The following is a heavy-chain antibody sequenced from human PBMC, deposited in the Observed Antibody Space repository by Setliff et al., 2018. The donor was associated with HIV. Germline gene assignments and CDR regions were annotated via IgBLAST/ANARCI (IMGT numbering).Heavy chain of an antibody. D-gene: IGHD3-3*01. CDR3: ARDVSWRVRTYIDY. CDR1: GFTFSSYW. V-gene: IGHV3-7*01. CDR2: IKEDGSEK. J-gene: IGHJ4*02. Sequence: VGSLRLSCAASGFTFSSYWMSWARQAPGKGLEWVASIKEDGSEKYYVGSVKGRFTISRDNAKNSLYLQMNSLTAEDTAVYYCARDVSWRVRTYIDYWGQGALVTVSS.